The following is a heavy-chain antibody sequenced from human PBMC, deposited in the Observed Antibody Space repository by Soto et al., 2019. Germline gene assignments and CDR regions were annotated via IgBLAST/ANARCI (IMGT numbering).Heavy chain of an antibody. J-gene: IGHJ5*02. CDR1: GGSISSYY. V-gene: IGHV4-59*01. CDR3: AGTIVVVPAATRTPQHLFDP. D-gene: IGHD2-2*01. CDR2: IYYSGST. Sequence: SETLSLTCTVSGGSISSYYWSWIRQPPGKGLEWIGYIYYSGSTNYNPSLKSRVTISVDTSKNQFSLKLSSVTAADTAVYYCAGTIVVVPAATRTPQHLFDPWGQGTLVTVSS.